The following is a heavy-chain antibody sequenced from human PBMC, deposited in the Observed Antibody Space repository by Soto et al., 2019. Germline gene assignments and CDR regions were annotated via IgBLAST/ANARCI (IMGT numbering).Heavy chain of an antibody. CDR2: IVVISNTA. V-gene: IGHV1-69*06. D-gene: IGHD1-26*01. J-gene: IGHJ4*02. CDR3: GRAIKRWEVNYYFDY. Sequence: QVVLLQSGAEVKEPGSSVRVSCKVSGSTFNNFAFSWVRQAPGHGPEWMGGIVVISNTADYSQRFQDRVTITADTSTNTLYMELGSLTFEDTAVYYCGRAIKRWEVNYYFDYWGQGTLVTVSS. CDR1: GSTFNNFA.